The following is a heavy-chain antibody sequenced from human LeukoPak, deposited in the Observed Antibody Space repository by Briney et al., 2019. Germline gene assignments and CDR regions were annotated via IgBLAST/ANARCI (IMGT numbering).Heavy chain of an antibody. Sequence: GGSLRLSCAASGFTFSSSAMSWVRQAPGKGLEWVSNISGSGSGGSTYYADSAKGRFTISRDNAKNSLYLQMNSLRAEDTAVYYCARVGSSPTQIYYYYYMDVWGKGTTVTVSS. CDR2: ISGSGSGGST. CDR3: ARVGSSPTQIYYYYYMDV. CDR1: GFTFSSSA. D-gene: IGHD6-13*01. J-gene: IGHJ6*03. V-gene: IGHV3-23*01.